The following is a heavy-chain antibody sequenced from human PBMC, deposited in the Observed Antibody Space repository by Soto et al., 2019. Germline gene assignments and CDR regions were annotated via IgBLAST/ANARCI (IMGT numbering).Heavy chain of an antibody. Sequence: QVQLVQSGAEVKEPGSSVRVSCKASGGTFDNFIMNWVRQTPGRGLEWMGGIVPMLGTPTYAEKFKGRVTTPATESTNTMYMAVTSLSSEATAIYYGASNGPYSTSLSQSSGMDVWGEGTRVTVSS. CDR3: ASNGPYSTSLSQSSGMDV. D-gene: IGHD2-2*01. CDR1: GGTFDNFI. V-gene: IGHV1-69*01. CDR2: IVPMLGTP. J-gene: IGHJ6*01.